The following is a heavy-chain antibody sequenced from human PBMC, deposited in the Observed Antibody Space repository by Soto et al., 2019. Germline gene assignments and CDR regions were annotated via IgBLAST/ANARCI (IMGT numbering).Heavy chain of an antibody. CDR1: GYSFTSYW. V-gene: IGHV5-51*01. CDR3: ARHPQPLEAFDI. Sequence: GESLKISCKGSGYSFTSYWIGWVRQMPGKVLEWMGIIYPGYSDTRYSPSFQGQVTIPADKSISTAYLQWSSLKASDTAMYYCARHPQPLEAFDIWGQGRMVTVSS. CDR2: IYPGYSDT. D-gene: IGHD1-1*01. J-gene: IGHJ3*02.